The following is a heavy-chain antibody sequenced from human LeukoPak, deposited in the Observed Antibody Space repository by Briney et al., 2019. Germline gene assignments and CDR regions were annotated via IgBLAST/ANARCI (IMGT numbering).Heavy chain of an antibody. J-gene: IGHJ4*02. V-gene: IGHV3-7*01. D-gene: IGHD3-3*01. CDR3: ATDRGWRTSGYYLYYFEY. Sequence: PGGSLRLSCAASGFIVTNYFMSWVRQAPGKGREWVASIKQDGSEKYYVDSVRGRFTISRDNTMNSLYLQMSSLRAEETAVYYCATDRGWRTSGYYLYYFEYWGQGTLVTYSS. CDR2: IKQDGSEK. CDR1: GFIVTNYF.